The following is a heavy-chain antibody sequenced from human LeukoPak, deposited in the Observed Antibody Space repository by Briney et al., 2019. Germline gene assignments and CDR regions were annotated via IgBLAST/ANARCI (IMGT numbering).Heavy chain of an antibody. Sequence: GGSLRLSCTASGFTFNDYSMSWVRQAPGKGLEWVSFIYSGGSTYYADSVKGRFTISRDNSKNTLYLQMNSLRAEDTAVYYCARERARYFDYWGQGTLVTVSS. CDR1: GFTFNDYS. J-gene: IGHJ4*02. CDR3: ARERARYFDY. D-gene: IGHD1-26*01. V-gene: IGHV3-53*01. CDR2: IYSGGST.